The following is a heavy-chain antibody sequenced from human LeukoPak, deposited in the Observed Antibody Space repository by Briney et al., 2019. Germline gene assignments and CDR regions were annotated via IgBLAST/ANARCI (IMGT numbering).Heavy chain of an antibody. Sequence: GGSLRLSCAASGFTFSSYGMHWVRQAPGKGLEWVAVILSDGSKEFYTDSVKGRFTISRDNSKNTLYLQMNSLRAEDTAVYYCAKELRTGWYYYDYWGQGTLVTVSS. CDR2: ILSDGSKE. CDR3: AKELRTGWYYYDY. D-gene: IGHD6-19*01. V-gene: IGHV3-33*06. J-gene: IGHJ4*02. CDR1: GFTFSSYG.